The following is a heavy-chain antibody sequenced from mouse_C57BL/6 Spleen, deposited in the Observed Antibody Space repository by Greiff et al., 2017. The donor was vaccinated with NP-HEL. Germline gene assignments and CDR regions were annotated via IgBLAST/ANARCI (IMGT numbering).Heavy chain of an antibody. CDR1: GYTFTSYW. V-gene: IGHV1-69*01. D-gene: IGHD2-4*01. J-gene: IGHJ3*01. CDR2: IDPSDSYT. CDR3: ARGGYDQPVYYDYDEPRFAY. Sequence: QVQLQQPGAELVMPGASVKLSCKASGYTFTSYWMHWVKQRPGQGLEWIGEIDPSDSYTNYNQKFKGKSTLTVDKSSSTAYMQLSSLTSEDSAVYYCARGGYDQPVYYDYDEPRFAYWGQGTLVTVSA.